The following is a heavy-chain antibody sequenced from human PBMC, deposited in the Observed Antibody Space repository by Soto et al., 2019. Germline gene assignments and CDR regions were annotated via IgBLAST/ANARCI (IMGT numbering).Heavy chain of an antibody. CDR2: ISSSSSTI. V-gene: IGHV3-48*02. CDR3: ARDRGYTYGFDY. D-gene: IGHD5-18*01. J-gene: IGHJ4*02. CDR1: GLTFTSYS. Sequence: PGGSLRLSCXASGLTFTSYSMNWVRQAPGKGLEWVSFISSSSSTIYYTDSVKGRFTISRDNAKNSLYLQMNSLRDEDTAVYYCARDRGYTYGFDYWGQGTLVTVSS.